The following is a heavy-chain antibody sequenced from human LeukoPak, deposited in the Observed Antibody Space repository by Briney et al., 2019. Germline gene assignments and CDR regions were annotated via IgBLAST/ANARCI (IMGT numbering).Heavy chain of an antibody. CDR2: IIPIFGTA. Sequence: PSASVKVSCKASGGTFSSYAISWVRQAPGQGLEWMGGIIPIFGTANYAQKFQGRVTITTDESTSTAYMELSSLRSEDTAVYYCARDYNYRDSDRYYDAFDIWGQGTMVTVSS. D-gene: IGHD5-24*01. V-gene: IGHV1-69*05. CDR1: GGTFSSYA. J-gene: IGHJ3*02. CDR3: ARDYNYRDSDRYYDAFDI.